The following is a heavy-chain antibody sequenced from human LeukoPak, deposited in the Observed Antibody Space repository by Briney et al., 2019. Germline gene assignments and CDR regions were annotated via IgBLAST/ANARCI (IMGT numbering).Heavy chain of an antibody. Sequence: GGSLRLSCAASGFTFSSYGMHWVRQAPGKGLEWVAVISYDGSNKYYADSVKGRFTISRDNSKNTLYLQMNSLRAEDTAVYYCAKDQESGYSYGVFDYWGQGTLVTVSS. CDR2: ISYDGSNK. D-gene: IGHD5-18*01. J-gene: IGHJ4*02. CDR1: GFTFSSYG. CDR3: AKDQESGYSYGVFDY. V-gene: IGHV3-30*18.